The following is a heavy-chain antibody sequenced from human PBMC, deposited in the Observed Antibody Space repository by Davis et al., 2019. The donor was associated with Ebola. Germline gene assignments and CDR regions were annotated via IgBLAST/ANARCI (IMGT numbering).Heavy chain of an antibody. CDR3: AGIRCSSSSCYYYSYYYLDM. J-gene: IGHJ6*03. CDR2: INSDGSST. V-gene: IGHV3-74*01. Sequence: PGGSLRLSCAASGFTFSSYWMHWVRQVPGKGLVWVSRINSDGSSTRYADSVKGRFTISRDNAKDTLYLQMNSLRAEDTAVYYCAGIRCSSSSCYYYSYYYLDMWGKGATVTVSS. D-gene: IGHD2-2*01. CDR1: GFTFSSYW.